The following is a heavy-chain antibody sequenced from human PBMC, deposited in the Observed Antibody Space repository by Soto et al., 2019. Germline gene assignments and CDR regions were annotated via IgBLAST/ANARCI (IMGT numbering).Heavy chain of an antibody. V-gene: IGHV4-4*02. CDR2: IYHSGRT. CDR3: AIRTTVTTRLGY. J-gene: IGHJ4*02. D-gene: IGHD4-17*01. Sequence: QVQLQESVQRLVKPSGTLSPTCALPGGSISSSNWWSWVRQPPGKGLERIGEIYHSGRTNYNTSLKIRGTISVDQSKNQSSLKLSSVTAADTAVYYSAIRTTVTTRLGYWGQGTLVTVAS. CDR1: GGSISSSNW.